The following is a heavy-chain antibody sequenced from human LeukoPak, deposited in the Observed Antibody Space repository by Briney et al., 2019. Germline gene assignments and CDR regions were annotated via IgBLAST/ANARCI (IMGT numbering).Heavy chain of an antibody. V-gene: IGHV3-7*01. CDR2: IKKDESQK. D-gene: IGHD5-18*01. Sequence: GGSLRLSCAASGFTFSSYWMSWVRQAPGKGLEWVANIKKDESQKYYVDSVKGRFTISRDNAKKSLYLQMNSLRAEDTAVYYCARHLSGITGYTYGRGIDYWGQGTPVTVSS. J-gene: IGHJ4*02. CDR3: ARHLSGITGYTYGRGIDY. CDR1: GFTFSSYW.